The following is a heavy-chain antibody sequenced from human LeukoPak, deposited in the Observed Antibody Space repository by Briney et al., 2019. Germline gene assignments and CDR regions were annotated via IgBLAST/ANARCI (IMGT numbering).Heavy chain of an antibody. CDR1: GYTFTGYY. J-gene: IGHJ5*02. D-gene: IGHD3-10*01. CDR2: INPNSGGT. Sequence: EASVKVSCKASGYTFTGYYMHWVRQAPGQGLEWMGWINPNSGGTHYAQRFQGRVTMTRDTSFSTVYMELSRLRSDDTAVYYCMREAFYGSGILSAGFDPWGQGTLVTVSS. V-gene: IGHV1-2*02. CDR3: MREAFYGSGILSAGFDP.